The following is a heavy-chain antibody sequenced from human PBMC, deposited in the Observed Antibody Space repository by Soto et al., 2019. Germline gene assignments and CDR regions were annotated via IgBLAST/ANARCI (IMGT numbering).Heavy chain of an antibody. CDR2: ISGSGGST. V-gene: IGHV3-23*01. J-gene: IGHJ4*02. CDR1: GFTFSSYS. CDR3: AKALRVIVPFDY. D-gene: IGHD3-16*02. Sequence: GGSLRLSCAASGFTFSSYSMNWVRQAPGKGLEWVSAISGSGGSTYYADSVKGRFTISRDNSKNTLYLQMNSLRAEDTAVYYCAKALRVIVPFDYWGQGTLVTVSS.